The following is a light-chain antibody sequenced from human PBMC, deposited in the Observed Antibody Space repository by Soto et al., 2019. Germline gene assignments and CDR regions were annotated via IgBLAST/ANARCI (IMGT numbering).Light chain of an antibody. Sequence: QSVLTQPASVSGSPGQSITISCTGTSSDVGAYNYVSWYQQHPGKAPKLMIYEVSNRPSGVSNRFSGSKSGNTASLTISGLQAEDEADYYCCSYTTSTTLVFGGGTKVTVL. CDR3: CSYTTSTTLV. CDR2: EVS. J-gene: IGLJ3*02. V-gene: IGLV2-14*01. CDR1: SSDVGAYNY.